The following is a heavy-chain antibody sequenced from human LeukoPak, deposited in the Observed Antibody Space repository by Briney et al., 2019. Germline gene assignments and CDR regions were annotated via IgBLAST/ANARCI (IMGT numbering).Heavy chain of an antibody. CDR1: GGSISSSSYY. Sequence: PSETLSLTCTVSGGSISSSSYYWGWIRQPPGKGLEWIGSIYYSGSTYYNPSLKSRVTISVDTSKNQFSLKLSSVTAADTAVYYCARVPTTVTTRYYFDYWGQGTLVTVSS. V-gene: IGHV4-39*07. J-gene: IGHJ4*02. CDR2: IYYSGST. D-gene: IGHD4-17*01. CDR3: ARVPTTVTTRYYFDY.